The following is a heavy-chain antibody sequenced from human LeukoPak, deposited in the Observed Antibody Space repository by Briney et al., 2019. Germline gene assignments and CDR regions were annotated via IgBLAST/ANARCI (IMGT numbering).Heavy chain of an antibody. CDR1: GFTVSSNY. CDR3: ARDQCSGGSCYSAY. J-gene: IGHJ4*02. V-gene: IGHV3-53*01. Sequence: PGGSLRLSCAASGFTVSSNYTSWVRQAPGKGLEWVSFIYSDGSTYYADSVKGRFTISRDNSKNTLYLQMNSLRAEDTAVYYCARDQCSGGSCYSAYWGQGTLVTVSS. CDR2: IYSDGST. D-gene: IGHD2-15*01.